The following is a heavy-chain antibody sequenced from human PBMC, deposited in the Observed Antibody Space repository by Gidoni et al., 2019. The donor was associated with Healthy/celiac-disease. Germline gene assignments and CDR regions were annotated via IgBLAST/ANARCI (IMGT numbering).Heavy chain of an antibody. Sequence: QVQLVQSGAEVKKPGSSVKVSCKASGGTFSSYASSWVRQAPGQGLEWMGGIIPIFGTANYAQKFQGRVTITADESTSTAYMELSSLRSEDTAVYYCARDGDYGDYYTNGAYFDYWGQGTLVTVSS. CDR1: GGTFSSYA. D-gene: IGHD4-17*01. J-gene: IGHJ4*02. V-gene: IGHV1-69*01. CDR2: IIPIFGTA. CDR3: ARDGDYGDYYTNGAYFDY.